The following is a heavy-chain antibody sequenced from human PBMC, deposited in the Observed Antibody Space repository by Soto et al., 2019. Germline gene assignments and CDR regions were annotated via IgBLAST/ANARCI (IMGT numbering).Heavy chain of an antibody. D-gene: IGHD3-9*01. CDR1: GFTFSTSW. J-gene: IGHJ4*02. Sequence: GGSLRLSCAASGFTFSTSWMSWVRQAPGKGLEWVATIKEDGSEKYYVDSVKGRFTVSRDNARNSLYLQLNSLRGEDTAVYYCAKGDYFDRRFDYWGQGTLVTVPQ. CDR3: AKGDYFDRRFDY. V-gene: IGHV3-7*03. CDR2: IKEDGSEK.